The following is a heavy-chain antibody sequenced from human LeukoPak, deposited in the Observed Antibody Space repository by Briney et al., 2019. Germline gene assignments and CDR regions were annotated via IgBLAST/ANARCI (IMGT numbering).Heavy chain of an antibody. CDR2: FDPEDGET. J-gene: IGHJ4*02. Sequence: ASVKVSCKVSGYTLTELSMHWVRQAPGKGLEWMGGFDPEDGETIYAQKFQGRVTMTEDTSTDTAYMELSSLRSEDTAVYYCATVPPPYYYDSSGHTGSYYFDYWGQGTLVTVSS. CDR3: ATVPPPYYYDSSGHTGSYYFDY. D-gene: IGHD3-22*01. V-gene: IGHV1-24*01. CDR1: GYTLTELS.